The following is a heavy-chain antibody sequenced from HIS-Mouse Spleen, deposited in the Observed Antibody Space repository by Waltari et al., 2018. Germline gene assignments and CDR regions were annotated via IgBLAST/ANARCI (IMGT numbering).Heavy chain of an antibody. D-gene: IGHD4-4*01. CDR3: ARGHDYSNYFDY. J-gene: IGHJ4*02. CDR2: MNPNSGNT. CDR1: GYTFTSYD. Sequence: QVQLVQSGAEVKKPGASVKVSCKASGYTFTSYDINWVRQATGQGLGWMGWMNPNSGNTGYAQKYQGRGTMNRNTSISTAYMELSSLRSEDTAVYYCARGHDYSNYFDYWGQGTLVTVSS. V-gene: IGHV1-8*01.